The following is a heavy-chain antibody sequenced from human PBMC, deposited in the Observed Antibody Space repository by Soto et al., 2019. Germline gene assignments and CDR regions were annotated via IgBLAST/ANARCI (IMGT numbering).Heavy chain of an antibody. V-gene: IGHV1-69*13. J-gene: IGHJ4*02. CDR2: IIPVFGTP. CDR3: ATRSSGSFHFDY. CDR1: GGSFNNCS. Sequence: ASVNVSCKSSGGSFNNCSISWVRQAPGQGLEWMGGIIPVFGTPNYAQKFQGRLTIIAGEYTTTAYMELSSLRSEDTALYYCATRSSGSFHFDYWGQGTLVTVSS. D-gene: IGHD1-26*01.